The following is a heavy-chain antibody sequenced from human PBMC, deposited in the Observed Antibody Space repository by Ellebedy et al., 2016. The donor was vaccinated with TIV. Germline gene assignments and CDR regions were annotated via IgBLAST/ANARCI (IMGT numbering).Heavy chain of an antibody. D-gene: IGHD3-10*01. CDR1: GDSISSSSYY. V-gene: IGHV4-39*07. Sequence: MPSETLSLTCTVSGDSISSSSYYWGWIRQPPGKGLEWIGSIDSSGNTYYNPSLKSRVTISGDTSKNEFSLKVTSLTAADTAMFYCARGANMVRGILTEYYHYYYMDVWGGGTTVTVSS. J-gene: IGHJ6*03. CDR3: ARGANMVRGILTEYYHYYYMDV. CDR2: IDSSGNT.